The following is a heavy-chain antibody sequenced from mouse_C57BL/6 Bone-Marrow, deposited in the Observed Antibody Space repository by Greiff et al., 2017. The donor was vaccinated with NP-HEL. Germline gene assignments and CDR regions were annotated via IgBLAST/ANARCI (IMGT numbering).Heavy chain of an antibody. V-gene: IGHV7-1*01. CDR3: ARDAGMGLGYFDV. CDR2: SRNKANDYTT. Sequence: EVMLVESGGGLVQSGRSLRLSCATSGFTFSDFYMEWVRQAPGKGLEWIAASRNKANDYTTEYSASVKGRFIVSRDTSQSILYLQMNALRAEDTAIYYCARDAGMGLGYFDVWGTGTTVTVSS. CDR1: GFTFSDFY. D-gene: IGHD2-3*01. J-gene: IGHJ1*03.